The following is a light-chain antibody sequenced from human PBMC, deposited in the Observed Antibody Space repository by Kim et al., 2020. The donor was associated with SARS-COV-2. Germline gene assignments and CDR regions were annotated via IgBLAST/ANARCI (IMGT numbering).Light chain of an antibody. CDR3: QQYGSSRGT. CDR2: GAS. CDR1: QNVDNNY. J-gene: IGKJ1*01. V-gene: IGKV3-20*01. Sequence: SPGERATLSCRASQNVDNNYLAWYHQKPGQAPRLLIYGASRRATGIPDRFSGSGSGTDFTLTINRLEPEDFALYYCQQYGSSRGTFGQGTKVDIK.